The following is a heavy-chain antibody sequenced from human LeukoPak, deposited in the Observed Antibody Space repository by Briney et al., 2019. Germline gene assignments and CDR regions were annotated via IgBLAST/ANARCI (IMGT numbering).Heavy chain of an antibody. D-gene: IGHD3-9*01. Sequence: GASVMVSCKASGYTFTGYYMYWVRQAPGEGLEWMGWINPNSGGTNYAQKFQGRVTMTRDTSISTAYMELSRLRSDDTAVYYCAREYDNPDYFDYWGQGTLVTVSS. CDR1: GYTFTGYY. V-gene: IGHV1-2*02. J-gene: IGHJ4*02. CDR3: AREYDNPDYFDY. CDR2: INPNSGGT.